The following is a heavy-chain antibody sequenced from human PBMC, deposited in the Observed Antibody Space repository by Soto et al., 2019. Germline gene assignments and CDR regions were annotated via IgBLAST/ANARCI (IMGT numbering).Heavy chain of an antibody. D-gene: IGHD5-12*01. V-gene: IGHV3-23*01. J-gene: IGHJ4*02. CDR3: GEGGFYDGFDY. CDR2: ITSNSDRT. CDR1: GFTFSNYA. Sequence: EVQLLESGGGLVQPGGSLRLSCAASGFTFSNYAMSWVRQAPGKGLEWVSSITSNSDRTYYAASVKGRFTISRDNSKNALFLHMNSLRGEDTAVYYCGEGGFYDGFDYWGQGTLVTVSS.